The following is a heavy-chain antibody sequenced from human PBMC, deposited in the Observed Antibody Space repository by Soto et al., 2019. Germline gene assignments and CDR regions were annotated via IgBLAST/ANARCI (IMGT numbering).Heavy chain of an antibody. CDR1: GFTFSSYG. CDR3: ARDNVVVPAARNWFDP. Sequence: QVQLVESGGGVVQPGRSLRLSCAASGFTFSSYGMHWVRQAPGKGLEWVAVIWYDGSNKYYADSVKGRFTISRDNSKNTLYLPMNSLRAEDTAVYYCARDNVVVPAARNWFDPWGQGTLVTVSS. V-gene: IGHV3-33*01. CDR2: IWYDGSNK. D-gene: IGHD2-2*01. J-gene: IGHJ5*02.